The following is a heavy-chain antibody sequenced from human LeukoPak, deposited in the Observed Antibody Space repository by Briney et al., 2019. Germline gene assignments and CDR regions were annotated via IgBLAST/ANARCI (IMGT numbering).Heavy chain of an antibody. CDR3: ARHSGYCSDTSCYSTHYMDV. D-gene: IGHD2-2*01. Sequence: HGESLKISCKGSGYSFTSYWIGWVRQMPGKGLEWMGIIYPGDSDTRYSPSFQGQVTISADKSIRTAYLQWSSLKASDTAMYYCARHSGYCSDTSCYSTHYMDVWGRGTTVTISS. CDR1: GYSFTSYW. CDR2: IYPGDSDT. J-gene: IGHJ6*03. V-gene: IGHV5-51*01.